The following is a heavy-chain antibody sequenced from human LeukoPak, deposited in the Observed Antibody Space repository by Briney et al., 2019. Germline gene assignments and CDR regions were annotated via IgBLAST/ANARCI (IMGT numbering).Heavy chain of an antibody. D-gene: IGHD5-24*01. CDR1: GYTFTGYY. CDR3: ARGTEMATITCFDY. Sequence: ASLKVSCKASGYTFTGYYMHWVRHAPGQGLEWMGWINPNSGGTNYAQKFQGRVTMTRDTSISTAYMEMSRLRSDDTAVYYCARGTEMATITCFDYWGQGTLVTVSS. CDR2: INPNSGGT. J-gene: IGHJ4*02. V-gene: IGHV1-2*02.